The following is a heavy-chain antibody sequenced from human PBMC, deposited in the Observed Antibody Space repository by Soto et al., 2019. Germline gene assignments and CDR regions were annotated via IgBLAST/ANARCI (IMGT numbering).Heavy chain of an antibody. J-gene: IGHJ6*02. CDR2: IYPGDSDT. D-gene: IGHD6-13*01. Sequence: GESLTIYFTSSGYSFTSYWIGWVRQMPGKGLEWMGIIYPGDSDTRYSPSFQGQVTISADKSISTAYLQWSSLKASDTAMYYCAVPSSSWTNHGMDVWGQGTTVTVSS. CDR3: AVPSSSWTNHGMDV. CDR1: GYSFTSYW. V-gene: IGHV5-51*01.